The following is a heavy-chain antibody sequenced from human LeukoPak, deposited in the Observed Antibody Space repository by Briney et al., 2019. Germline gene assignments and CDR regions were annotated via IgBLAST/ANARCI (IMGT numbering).Heavy chain of an antibody. CDR1: GYSFTSYW. CDR2: IYPGDSDT. V-gene: IGHV5-51*01. J-gene: IGHJ4*02. CDR3: AIPHYYDSSGYYLAFDY. D-gene: IGHD3-22*01. Sequence: GESLKISCKGSGYSFTSYWSGWVRQMPGKGLEWMGIIYPGDSDTRYSPSFQGQVTISADKSISTAYLQWSSLKASDTAMYYCAIPHYYDSSGYYLAFDYWGQGTLVTVSS.